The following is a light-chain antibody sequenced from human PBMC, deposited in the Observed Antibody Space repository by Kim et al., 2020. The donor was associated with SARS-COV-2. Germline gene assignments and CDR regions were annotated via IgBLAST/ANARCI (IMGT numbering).Light chain of an antibody. CDR2: QDS. CDR1: KVGRNY. V-gene: IGLV3-1*01. CDR3: QAWDSNTCI. Sequence: VSPGQTATITGSGDKVGRNYVYWYRQKPGQSPILVLYQDSKRPSGIPERFSGSNSGNTATLTIRGTQAMDEADYYCQAWDSNTCIFGAGTKVTVL. J-gene: IGLJ1*01.